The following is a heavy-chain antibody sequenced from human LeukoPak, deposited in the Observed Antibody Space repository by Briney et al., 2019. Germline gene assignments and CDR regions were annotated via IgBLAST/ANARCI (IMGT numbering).Heavy chain of an antibody. J-gene: IGHJ4*02. Sequence: GGSLRLSCAASGFTFSSYAMHWVRQAPGKGLEWVAVISYDGSNKYYADSVKGRFTISRDNSKNTLYLQMNSLRAEDTAVYYCAKRIDWLSWGQGTLVTVSS. D-gene: IGHD3-9*01. CDR1: GFTFSSYA. V-gene: IGHV3-30-3*02. CDR2: ISYDGSNK. CDR3: AKRIDWLS.